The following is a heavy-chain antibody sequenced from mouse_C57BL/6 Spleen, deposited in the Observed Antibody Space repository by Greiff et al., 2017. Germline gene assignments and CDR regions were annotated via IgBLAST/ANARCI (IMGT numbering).Heavy chain of an antibody. J-gene: IGHJ3*01. V-gene: IGHV1-63*01. Sequence: QVQLQQSGAELVRPGTSVKMSCKASGYTFTNYWIGWAKQRPGHGLEWIGDIYPGGGYTNYNEKFKGKATLTADKSSSTAYMQLSSLTSEDSAIDYCAGTGLTGAWFADWGQGTLVTVSA. CDR1: GYTFTNYW. CDR2: IYPGGGYT. D-gene: IGHD4-1*01. CDR3: AGTGLTGAWFAD.